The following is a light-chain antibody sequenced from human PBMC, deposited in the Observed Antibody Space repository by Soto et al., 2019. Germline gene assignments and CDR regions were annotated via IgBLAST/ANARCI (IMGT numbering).Light chain of an antibody. CDR1: QSVSTY. J-gene: IGKJ5*01. CDR2: GAS. V-gene: IGKV3-20*01. CDR3: QQYGSKIT. Sequence: EIVLIQSPATLSLSPGERATLSCRASQSVSTYLAWYQQKPGQAPRLLIYGASSRATGIPDRFSGSGSGTDFTLTISRLEPEDFAVYYCQQYGSKITFGQGTRLEIK.